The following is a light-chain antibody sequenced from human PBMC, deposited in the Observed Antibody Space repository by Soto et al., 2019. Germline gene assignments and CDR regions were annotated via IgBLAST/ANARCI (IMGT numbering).Light chain of an antibody. CDR2: KAS. V-gene: IGKV1-5*03. CDR3: QQYNSGGFT. CDR1: QSISSW. J-gene: IGKJ3*01. Sequence: DIQMTQSPSTLSASVGDRVTITCRASQSISSWLAWYQQKPGKAPKLLIYKASSLESGVPSRFSGSGSGTEFTLTISSLQPDDFATYYCQQYNSGGFTFGPGTKVVIK.